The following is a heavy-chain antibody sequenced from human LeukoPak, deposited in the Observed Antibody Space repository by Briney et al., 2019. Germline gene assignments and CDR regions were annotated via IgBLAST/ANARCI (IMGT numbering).Heavy chain of an antibody. Sequence: SETLSLTCTVSGGSISSYYWSWIRQPPGKGLEWIGYIYYSGSTNYDPSLKSRVTISVDTSKNQFSLKLSSVTAADTAVYYCARVRCSGGSCYSYYFDYWGQGTLVTVSS. V-gene: IGHV4-59*01. J-gene: IGHJ4*02. CDR3: ARVRCSGGSCYSYYFDY. CDR2: IYYSGST. CDR1: GGSISSYY. D-gene: IGHD2-15*01.